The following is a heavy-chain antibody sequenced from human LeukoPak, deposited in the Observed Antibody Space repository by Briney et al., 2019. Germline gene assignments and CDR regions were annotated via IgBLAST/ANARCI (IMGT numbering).Heavy chain of an antibody. J-gene: IGHJ4*02. CDR1: GFTFSSYE. V-gene: IGHV3-48*03. D-gene: IGHD4-17*01. Sequence: GGSLRLSCAASGFTFSSYEMKWVRQAPGKGLEWVSYISSSGSSIFYADSVKGRFTISRDNDENSLYLQMNRLRAEDTAVYYCARGAKSGDYFDYWGQGTLVTVSS. CDR3: ARGAKSGDYFDY. CDR2: ISSSGSSI.